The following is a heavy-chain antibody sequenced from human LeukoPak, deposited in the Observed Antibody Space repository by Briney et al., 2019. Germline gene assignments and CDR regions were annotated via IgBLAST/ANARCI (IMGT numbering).Heavy chain of an antibody. V-gene: IGHV3-33*01. Sequence: GRSLRLSCAASRFTFSSYGMHWVRQAPGKGLEWVAVIWYDGSNKYYADSVKGRFTISRDNSKNTLYLQMNSLRAEDTAVYYCARERYSSGLIDYWGQGTLVTVSS. J-gene: IGHJ4*02. CDR1: RFTFSSYG. CDR2: IWYDGSNK. CDR3: ARERYSSGLIDY. D-gene: IGHD6-19*01.